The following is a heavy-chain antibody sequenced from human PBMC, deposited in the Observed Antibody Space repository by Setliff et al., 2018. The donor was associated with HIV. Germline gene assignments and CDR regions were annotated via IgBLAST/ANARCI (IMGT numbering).Heavy chain of an antibody. CDR3: AKDRAIVVVTPPNDAFDI. J-gene: IGHJ3*02. CDR1: GFTFSSYG. Sequence: GGSLRLSCAASGFTFSSYGMHWVRQAPGKGLEWVAVIWYDGSNKYYADSVKGRFTISRDNSKNTLYLQMNSLRAEDTAVYYCAKDRAIVVVTPPNDAFDIWGQGTMVTVSS. V-gene: IGHV3-30*02. D-gene: IGHD3-22*01. CDR2: IWYDGSNK.